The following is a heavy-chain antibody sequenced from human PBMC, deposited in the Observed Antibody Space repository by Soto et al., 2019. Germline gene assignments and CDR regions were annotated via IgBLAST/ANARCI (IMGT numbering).Heavy chain of an antibody. Sequence: EVQLVESGGGLVQPGGSLRLSCAASGFTFSSYWMDWVRQAPGKGLVWVSRINGDGSSTRYADSVKGRFTISRDNAKNMLYLQMNSLRAEDTAVYYCARARPTDRYGLDVWGQGTTVTVSS. CDR1: GFTFSSYW. J-gene: IGHJ6*02. CDR2: INGDGSST. CDR3: ARARPTDRYGLDV. V-gene: IGHV3-74*01.